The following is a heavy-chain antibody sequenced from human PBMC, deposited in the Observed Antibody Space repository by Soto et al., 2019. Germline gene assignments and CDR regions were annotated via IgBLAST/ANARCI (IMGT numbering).Heavy chain of an antibody. CDR2: VYSGGRT. D-gene: IGHD3-10*01. Sequence: EVQLVESGGGLVQPGGSLRLSCAASGFTVTTNYMSWVRQPPGKGLEWVSVVYSGGRTYYADFVKGRFTVSRDNSKNKLYLQMNSLRAEDTAEYYCARDFSGKNDAFDIWGQGTVVTVSS. CDR3: ARDFSGKNDAFDI. V-gene: IGHV3-66*01. J-gene: IGHJ3*02. CDR1: GFTVTTNY.